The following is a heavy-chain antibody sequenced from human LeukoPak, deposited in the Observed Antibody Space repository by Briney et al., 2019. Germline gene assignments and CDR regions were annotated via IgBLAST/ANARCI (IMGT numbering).Heavy chain of an antibody. CDR2: IYYSGST. V-gene: IGHV4-59*01. D-gene: IGHD3-16*02. Sequence: ETLSLTCTVSGGSISSYYWSWVRQPPGKGLEWIGYIYYSGSTNYNPSLKSRVTISVDTSKNQFSLKLSSVTAADTAVYYCARDSSQVITFGGVIVPNYYYGMDVWGQGTTVTVSS. CDR1: GGSISSYY. CDR3: ARDSSQVITFGGVIVPNYYYGMDV. J-gene: IGHJ6*02.